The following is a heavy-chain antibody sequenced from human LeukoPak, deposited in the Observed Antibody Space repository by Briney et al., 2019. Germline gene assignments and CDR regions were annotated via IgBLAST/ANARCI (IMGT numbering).Heavy chain of an antibody. Sequence: GASVKVSCKASGYTFTSYDINWVRQATGQGLEWMGWMNPNSGNTGYAQKFQGRVTMPRNTSISTAYMELSSLRSEDTAVYYCARDQGGYSGYETDYWGQGTLVTVSS. CDR2: MNPNSGNT. D-gene: IGHD5-12*01. CDR3: ARDQGGYSGYETDY. J-gene: IGHJ4*02. V-gene: IGHV1-8*01. CDR1: GYTFTSYD.